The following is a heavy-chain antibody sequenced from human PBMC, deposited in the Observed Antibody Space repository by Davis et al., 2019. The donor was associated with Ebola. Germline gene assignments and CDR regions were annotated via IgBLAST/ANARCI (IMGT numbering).Heavy chain of an antibody. CDR1: GYSFTSYW. J-gene: IGHJ4*02. Sequence: GESLKISCKGSGYSFTSYWIAWVRQMPGQGLECIVLIYPGDSETRYSPSFQGQVTISADKSITTAYLQWSSLKASDTAMYYCARLRSITRLTSFYYWGQGTLVTVSS. D-gene: IGHD3-10*01. V-gene: IGHV5-51*01. CDR2: IYPGDSET. CDR3: ARLRSITRLTSFYY.